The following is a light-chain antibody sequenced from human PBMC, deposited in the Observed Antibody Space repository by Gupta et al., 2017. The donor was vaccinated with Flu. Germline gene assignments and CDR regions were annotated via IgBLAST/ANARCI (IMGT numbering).Light chain of an antibody. CDR2: GAS. J-gene: IGKJ1*01. V-gene: IGKV3-20*01. Sequence: VLTQSPGTLSLSPGERATLPCRASQSVSSSYLAWYQQKPGQAPRLLIYGASSRATGIPDRFSGSGSGTDFTLTISRLEPEDFAVYYCQQYESTPWTFGQGTKVEIK. CDR1: QSVSSSY. CDR3: QQYESTPWT.